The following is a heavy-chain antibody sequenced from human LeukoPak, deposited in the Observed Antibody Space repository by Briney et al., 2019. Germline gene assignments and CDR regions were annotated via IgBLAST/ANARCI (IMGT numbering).Heavy chain of an antibody. J-gene: IGHJ6*02. CDR1: GYLFIRYW. CDR3: ARSPQFYGSGKGMDV. D-gene: IGHD3-10*01. V-gene: IGHV5-51*01. CDR2: IHPSDSDT. Sequence: GESLKISCEASGYLFIRYWIGWVRQMPGKGLEWMGIIHPSDSDTKYSPSFQGQITISVDKSISTAFLQWSSLKASGTAMYYCARSPQFYGSGKGMDVWGQGTVVTVSS.